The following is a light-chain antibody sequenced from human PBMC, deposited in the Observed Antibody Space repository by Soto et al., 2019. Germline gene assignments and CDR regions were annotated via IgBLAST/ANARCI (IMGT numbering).Light chain of an antibody. CDR2: DAS. CDR1: QSVSSN. Sequence: EIVMTQSPATLSVSPGERATLSCRASQSVSSNLAWYQHKPGQAPRLLIYDASTRATGISARFSGSGSGTEFTLTISSLQSEDFAVYYCQQYHNWPITFGQGTRLEIK. CDR3: QQYHNWPIT. V-gene: IGKV3-15*01. J-gene: IGKJ5*01.